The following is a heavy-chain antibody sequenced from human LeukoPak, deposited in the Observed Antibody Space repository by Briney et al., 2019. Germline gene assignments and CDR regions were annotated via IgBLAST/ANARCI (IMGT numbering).Heavy chain of an antibody. D-gene: IGHD3-22*01. CDR1: GFTFSSYS. CDR2: ISSSSSYI. Sequence: GGSLRLSCAASGFTFSSYSMNWVRQAPGKGLEWVSSISSSSSYIYYADSVKGRFTISRDNAKNSLYLQMNSLRAEDTAVYYCARDWPNYDSSGYSFPTYWYFDLWGRGTLVTVSS. CDR3: ARDWPNYDSSGYSFPTYWYFDL. V-gene: IGHV3-21*01. J-gene: IGHJ2*01.